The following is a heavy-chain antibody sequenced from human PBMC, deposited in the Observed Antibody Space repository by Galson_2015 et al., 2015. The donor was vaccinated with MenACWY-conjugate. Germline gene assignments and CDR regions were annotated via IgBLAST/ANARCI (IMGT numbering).Heavy chain of an antibody. D-gene: IGHD2-21*02. CDR2: TYDSGST. CDR1: GGSITGYL. Sequence: TLSLTCTVSGGSITGYLWSWIRQSPEKGLEWIGYTYDSGSTSYNPSLTSRVSISVDRSKRQFSLKLSSVTAADTAVYYCARGNVLVTGTPPDYWGQGTLVTVSS. V-gene: IGHV4-59*08. J-gene: IGHJ4*02. CDR3: ARGNVLVTGTPPDY.